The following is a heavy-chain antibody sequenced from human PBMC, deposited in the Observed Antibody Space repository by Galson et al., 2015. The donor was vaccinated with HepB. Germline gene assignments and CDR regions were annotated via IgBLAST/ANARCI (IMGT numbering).Heavy chain of an antibody. Sequence: SLRLSCADFGLAFSNYGVSWVRQAPGKGLEWVSYISGSGTTTYYADSVKGRFAISRDNVKNSLSLQMNSLRDEDTAVYYCTRGYGSGDYASWGQGTQVTVSS. CDR3: TRGYGSGDYAS. V-gene: IGHV3-48*02. CDR1: GLAFSNYG. CDR2: ISGSGTTT. J-gene: IGHJ4*02. D-gene: IGHD3-10*01.